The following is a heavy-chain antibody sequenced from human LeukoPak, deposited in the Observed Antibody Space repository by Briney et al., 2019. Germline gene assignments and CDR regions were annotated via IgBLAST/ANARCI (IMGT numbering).Heavy chain of an antibody. V-gene: IGHV1-69*13. D-gene: IGHD2-21*01. CDR1: GGTFSSYA. CDR2: IIPIFGTA. CDR3: ATAVIGNGNFEY. Sequence: SVKVSCKASGGTFSSYAISWVRQAPGQGLEWMGGIIPIFGTANYAQKFQGRVTITADESTSTAYMELSSLRSEDTAVYYCATAVIGNGNFEYWGQGTLVTVSS. J-gene: IGHJ4*02.